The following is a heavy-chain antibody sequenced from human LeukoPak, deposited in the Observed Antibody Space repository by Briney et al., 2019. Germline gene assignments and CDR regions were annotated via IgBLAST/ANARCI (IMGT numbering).Heavy chain of an antibody. CDR2: IHHNGEMT. J-gene: IGHJ4*02. D-gene: IGHD1-26*01. Sequence: PGGSLRLSCAASGFTLTWHVMHWVRQAPGKALEYVSFIHHNGEMTSYAESVRGRSTVSRDNPKNTLFLELSSLRTDDTAVYYCVRDMSGKYSFDYWGQGTLVIVST. V-gene: IGHV3-64D*06. CDR1: GFTLTWHV. CDR3: VRDMSGKYSFDY.